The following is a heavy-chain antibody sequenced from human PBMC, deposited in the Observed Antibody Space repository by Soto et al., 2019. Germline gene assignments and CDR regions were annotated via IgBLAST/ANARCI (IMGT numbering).Heavy chain of an antibody. V-gene: IGHV3-21*01. CDR2: ISSSSSYI. J-gene: IGHJ6*02. Sequence: PGGSLRLSCATYGFTFSSYSMNWVRQAPGKGLEWVSSISSSSSYIYYADSVKGRFTISRDNAKNSLYLQMNSLRAEDTAVYYCARDAYSSSWNYYYYGMDVWGQGTTVTVSS. CDR1: GFTFSSYS. D-gene: IGHD6-13*01. CDR3: ARDAYSSSWNYYYYGMDV.